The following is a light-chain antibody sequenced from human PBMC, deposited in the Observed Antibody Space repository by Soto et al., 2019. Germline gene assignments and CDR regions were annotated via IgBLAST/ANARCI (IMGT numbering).Light chain of an antibody. Sequence: QSVLTQPPSVSGAPGQRVTISCTGSSSNIGAGYDVHWYQQLPGTAPKLLIYGNSNRPSGVPDRFSGSSSGAERYLTISSLQSEDEADYYCQTWGTGFYVFGTGTKLTVL. CDR2: GNS. CDR1: SSNIGAGYD. V-gene: IGLV1-40*01. J-gene: IGLJ1*01. CDR3: QTWGTGFYV.